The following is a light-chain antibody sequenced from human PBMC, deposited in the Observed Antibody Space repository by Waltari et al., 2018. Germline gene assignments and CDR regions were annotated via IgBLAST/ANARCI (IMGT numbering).Light chain of an antibody. Sequence: EIVMTQSPATLSVVHGERATLSCRASQSVSINLAWYQQKPGQAPRLLIYGASTRATGIPARFSGSGSGTEFTLTISSLQSEDFAVYYCQQYNNWPPLFGGGTKVEIK. V-gene: IGKV3-15*01. CDR2: GAS. CDR3: QQYNNWPPL. J-gene: IGKJ4*01. CDR1: QSVSIN.